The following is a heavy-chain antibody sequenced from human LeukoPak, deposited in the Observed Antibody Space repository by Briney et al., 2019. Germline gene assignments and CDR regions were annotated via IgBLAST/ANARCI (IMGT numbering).Heavy chain of an antibody. J-gene: IGHJ4*02. D-gene: IGHD2/OR15-2a*01. CDR1: GFTFSSYS. V-gene: IGHV3-21*01. Sequence: GGSLRLSCAASGFTFSSYSMNWVRQAPGKGLEWVSSISSSSSYIYYADSVKGRFTISRDNAKNSLYLQMNSLRADDTAVYYCARDVSHRHLDYWGQGTLVTVSS. CDR2: ISSSSSYI. CDR3: ARDVSHRHLDY.